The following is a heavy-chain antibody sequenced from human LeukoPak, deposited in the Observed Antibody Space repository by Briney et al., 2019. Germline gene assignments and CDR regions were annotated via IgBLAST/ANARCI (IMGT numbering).Heavy chain of an antibody. V-gene: IGHV3-23*01. Sequence: PGGTLRLSCAASGFTFSSYGMSWVRQAPGKGLEWVSAISGSGGSTYYADSVKGRFTISRDNSKNTLYLQMNSLRAEDTAFYYCAKVRYGSGSYTFDYWGQGTLVTVSS. J-gene: IGHJ4*02. CDR2: ISGSGGST. CDR3: AKVRYGSGSYTFDY. D-gene: IGHD3-10*01. CDR1: GFTFSSYG.